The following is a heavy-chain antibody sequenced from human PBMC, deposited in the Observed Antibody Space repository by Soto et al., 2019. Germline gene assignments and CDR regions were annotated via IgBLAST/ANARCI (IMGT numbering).Heavy chain of an antibody. CDR1: GFSFTYAW. CDR2: VKDKTDGGTA. V-gene: IGHV3-15*01. Sequence: EVQLVESGGGLVKPGGSLRLSCEASGFSFTYAWLTWVRQAPGKGLEWVGRVKDKTDGGTADYAAPVKDRFTISRDDSNHTLYLEMNSLKIEDTALYYCATSRPARLPYYYYGMDVWGQGTTVIVS. CDR3: ATSRPARLPYYYYGMDV. J-gene: IGHJ6*02. D-gene: IGHD2-15*01.